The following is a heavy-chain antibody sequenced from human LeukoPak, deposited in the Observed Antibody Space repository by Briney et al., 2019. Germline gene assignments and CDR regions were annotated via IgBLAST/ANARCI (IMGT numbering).Heavy chain of an antibody. D-gene: IGHD2-8*02. Sequence: GGSLRLSCAASGFTFSTYSMNWVRQAPGKGLEWVSYISSTSSTIYYPDSVEGRFTISRDNAKNSLYLQMNSLRAEDTAVYYCARDTGGRGWLDPWGQGTLVTVSS. CDR3: ARDTGGRGWLDP. CDR1: GFTFSTYS. CDR2: ISSTSSTI. V-gene: IGHV3-48*01. J-gene: IGHJ5*02.